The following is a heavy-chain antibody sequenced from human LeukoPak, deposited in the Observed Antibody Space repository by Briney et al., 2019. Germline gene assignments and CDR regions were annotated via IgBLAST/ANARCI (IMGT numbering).Heavy chain of an antibody. V-gene: IGHV3-21*01. Sequence: GGSLRLSCAASGFTFSSYSMNWVRQAPGKGLEWVSSISSSSSYIYYADSVKGGFTISRDNAKNSLYLQMNRLRAEDTAVYYCARLIYSSSWGYYYYYYYMDVWGKGTTVTVSS. CDR3: ARLIYSSSWGYYYYYYYMDV. CDR1: GFTFSSYS. CDR2: ISSSSSYI. D-gene: IGHD6-13*01. J-gene: IGHJ6*03.